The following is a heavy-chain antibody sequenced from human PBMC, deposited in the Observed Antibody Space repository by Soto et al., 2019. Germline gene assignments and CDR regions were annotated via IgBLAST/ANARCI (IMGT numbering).Heavy chain of an antibody. CDR3: ARARVATEYFDY. CDR1: GFTFSSYA. CDR2: ISSNGGST. Sequence: PGGSLRLSCAASGFTFSSYAMHWVRQAPGKGLEYVSAISSNGGSTYYASSVKGRFTISRDNSKNTLYLQMGSLRAEDMAVYYCARARVATEYFDYWGQGTLVTVSS. J-gene: IGHJ4*02. V-gene: IGHV3-64*01. D-gene: IGHD2-15*01.